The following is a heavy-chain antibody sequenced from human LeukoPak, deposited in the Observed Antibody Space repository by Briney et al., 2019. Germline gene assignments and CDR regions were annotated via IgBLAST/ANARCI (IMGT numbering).Heavy chain of an antibody. CDR1: GFTFSNYA. V-gene: IGHV3-64*01. J-gene: IGHJ4*02. CDR2: ISSNGGST. CDR3: ARVGTHGYNWFDY. Sequence: PGGSLRLSCAASGFTFSNYAMHWVRQAPGRGLEYVSGISSNGGSTYYANSVKGRFTISRDNSKNTLYLQMGSLRAEDMGLYYCARVGTHGYNWFDYWGQGTLVTVSS. D-gene: IGHD1-1*01.